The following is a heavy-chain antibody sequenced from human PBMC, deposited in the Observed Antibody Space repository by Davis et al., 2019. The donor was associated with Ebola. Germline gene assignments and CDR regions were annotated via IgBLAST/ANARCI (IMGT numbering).Heavy chain of an antibody. CDR3: ARQRISIFGVAPTFDF. D-gene: IGHD3-3*01. CDR1: GYTFSNYG. CDR2: ISGYNGDS. V-gene: IGHV1-18*04. J-gene: IGHJ4*02. Sequence: ASVKVSCKTSGYTFSNYGLSWVRQAPGQGLEWMGWISGYNGDSNYSQKFQGRVTLTTDTSTSTAYMELRSLKSDDTAVYYCARQRISIFGVAPTFDFWGQGALVTVSS.